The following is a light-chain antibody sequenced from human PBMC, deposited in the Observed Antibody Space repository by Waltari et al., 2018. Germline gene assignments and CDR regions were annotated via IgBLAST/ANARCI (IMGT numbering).Light chain of an antibody. CDR1: SNDVGPYTY. CDR2: EVY. CDR3: SSYTESGARV. V-gene: IGLV2-14*01. Sequence: QSGLTQPASVSGSTGQSITISCTGTSNDVGPYTYVSWYQHHPDRAPLLLIYEVYNRPSGISTRFSGSKSGNTASLTISGLLAEDEAVYYCSSYTESGARVFGGGTKVTV. J-gene: IGLJ2*01.